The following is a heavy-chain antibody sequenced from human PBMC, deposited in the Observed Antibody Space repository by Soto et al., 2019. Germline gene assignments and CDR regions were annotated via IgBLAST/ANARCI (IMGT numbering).Heavy chain of an antibody. J-gene: IGHJ4*02. CDR2: ISYDGSNK. V-gene: IGHV3-30*18. Sequence: VQLVESGGGVVQPGRSLRLSCAAPGFTFSSYGMHWVRQAPGKGLEWVAVISYDGSNKYYADSVKGRFTISRDNSKNTLYLQMNSLRAEDTAVYYCAKEEDIVVVPTAPFDYWGQGTLVTVSS. CDR1: GFTFSSYG. D-gene: IGHD2-2*01. CDR3: AKEEDIVVVPTAPFDY.